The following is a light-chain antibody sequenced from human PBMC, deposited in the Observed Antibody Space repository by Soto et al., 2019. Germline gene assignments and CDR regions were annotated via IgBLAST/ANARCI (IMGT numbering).Light chain of an antibody. V-gene: IGLV6-57*04. J-gene: IGLJ2*01. CDR2: EDD. CDR1: SGRIASNY. CDR3: QSYDSANPYVV. Sequence: NFMLTQPHSVSASPGKTVTISCTRSSGRIASNYVQWYQQRPGSAPTTVIYEDDQRPSGVPDRFSGSIDSSSNSASLTISGLKTEDEADYYCQSYDSANPYVVFGGGTKLTVL.